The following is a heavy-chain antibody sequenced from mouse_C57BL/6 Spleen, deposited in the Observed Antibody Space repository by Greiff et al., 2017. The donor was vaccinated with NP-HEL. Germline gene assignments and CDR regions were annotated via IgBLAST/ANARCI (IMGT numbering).Heavy chain of an antibody. CDR3: ARGIGNYFDY. V-gene: IGHV1-75*01. CDR2: IFPGSGST. J-gene: IGHJ2*01. Sequence: VQLQQSGPELVKPGASVKISCKASGYTFTDYYINWVKQRPGQGLEWIGWIFPGSGSTYYNEKFKGKATLTVDNSSSTAYMLLSSLTSEDSAVYFWARGIGNYFDYWGQGTTLTVSS. CDR1: GYTFTDYY. D-gene: IGHD1-1*02.